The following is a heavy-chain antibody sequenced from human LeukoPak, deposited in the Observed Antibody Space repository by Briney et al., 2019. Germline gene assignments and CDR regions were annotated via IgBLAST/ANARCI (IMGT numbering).Heavy chain of an antibody. CDR1: GGSISSSSYY. V-gene: IGHV4-39*01. D-gene: IGHD3-3*01. Sequence: SETLSLTCTVSGGSISSSSYYWGWIRQPPGKGLEWIGSIYYSGSTYYTPSLKIRDAISVDTSKNQFSLKLSSVTAADTAVYYCASDPSSYYDFWSGYFTGGAHYFDYWGQGTLVTVSS. CDR3: ASDPSSYYDFWSGYFTGGAHYFDY. CDR2: IYYSGST. J-gene: IGHJ4*02.